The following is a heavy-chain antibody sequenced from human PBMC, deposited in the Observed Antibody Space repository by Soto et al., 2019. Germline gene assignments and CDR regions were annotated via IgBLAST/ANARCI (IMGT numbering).Heavy chain of an antibody. CDR3: AKALDSSGWFGGGAFDI. V-gene: IGHV3-23*01. D-gene: IGHD6-19*01. CDR1: GFTFSSYA. CDR2: ISGSGGST. Sequence: PGGSLRLSCAASGFTFSSYAMSWVRQAPGKGLEWVSAISGSGGSTYYADSVKGRFTISRDNSKNTLYLQMNSLRAEDTAVYYCAKALDSSGWFGGGAFDIWGQGTMVTVSS. J-gene: IGHJ3*02.